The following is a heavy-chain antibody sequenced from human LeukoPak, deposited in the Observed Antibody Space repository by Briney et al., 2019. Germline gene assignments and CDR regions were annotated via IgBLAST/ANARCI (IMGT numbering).Heavy chain of an antibody. V-gene: IGHV3-21*01. J-gene: IGHJ3*02. CDR1: GFTFSSYS. CDR2: ISSSSSYI. D-gene: IGHD5-12*01. CDR3: ARLVAGDDAFDI. Sequence: GGSLRLSCAASGFTFSSYSMNWVRQAPGKGLEWVSSISSSSSYIYYADSVKGRFTISRDNAKNSLYLQMNSLRAEDTAVYYCARLVAGDDAFDIWGQGTMVTVSS.